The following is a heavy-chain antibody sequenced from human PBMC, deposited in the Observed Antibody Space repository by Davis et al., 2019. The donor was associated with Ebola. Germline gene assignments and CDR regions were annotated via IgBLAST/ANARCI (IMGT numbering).Heavy chain of an antibody. V-gene: IGHV4-34*01. D-gene: IGHD5-12*01. J-gene: IGHJ6*02. CDR3: ASLKQWLRGDV. Sequence: SETLSLTCTVSGGSISSYYWSWIRQPPGKGLEWIGEINHSGSTNYNPSLKSRVTISVDTSKNQFSLKLSSVTAADTAVYYCASLKQWLRGDVWGQGTTVTVSS. CDR2: INHSGST. CDR1: GGSISSYY.